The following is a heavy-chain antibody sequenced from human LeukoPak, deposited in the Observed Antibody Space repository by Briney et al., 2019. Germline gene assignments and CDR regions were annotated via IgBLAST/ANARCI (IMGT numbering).Heavy chain of an antibody. CDR1: GGSISSGSYY. J-gene: IGHJ6*04. CDR3: ARAPGITIFGVVTSPSVDV. V-gene: IGHV4-61*02. D-gene: IGHD3-3*01. Sequence: PSETLSLTCTVSGGSISSGSYYWSWIRQPAGKGLEWIGRIYTSGSTNYNPSLKSRVTISVDTSKNQFSLKLSSVTAADTAVYYCARAPGITIFGVVTSPSVDVWGKGTTVTVSS. CDR2: IYTSGST.